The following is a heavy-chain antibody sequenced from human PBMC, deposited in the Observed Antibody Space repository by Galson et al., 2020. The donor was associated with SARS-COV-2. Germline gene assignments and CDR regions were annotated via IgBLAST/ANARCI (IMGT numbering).Heavy chain of an antibody. J-gene: IGHJ4*02. CDR1: KFTFTSSV. D-gene: IGHD6-19*01. V-gene: IGHV3-23*03. CDR3: AKVGLAVLGYFDS. Sequence: ASVKVSCAASKFTFTSSVMSWVRQAPGKGLEWVSVVYSGGTTFYADSVKGRFTVSRDNSKNTLFLQMNSLRPEDTAVYYCAKVGLAVLGYFDSWGQGTLVTVSS. CDR2: VYSGGTT.